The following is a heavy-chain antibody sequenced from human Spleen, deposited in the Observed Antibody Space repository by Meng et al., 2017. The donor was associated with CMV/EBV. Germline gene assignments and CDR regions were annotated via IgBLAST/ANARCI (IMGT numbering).Heavy chain of an antibody. CDR3: ARVAYCAGYCYYYFDS. Sequence: GESLKISCAASGFTFSRHWMHWVRQAPGKGLEWVSRISEDGTTTTYAESVRGRFTVSRDNAENTLFLQMNSLRAEDTAVYYCARVAYCAGYCYYYFDSWGQGTLVTVSS. V-gene: IGHV3-74*01. CDR1: GFTFSRHW. J-gene: IGHJ4*02. CDR2: ISEDGTTT. D-gene: IGHD2-21*01.